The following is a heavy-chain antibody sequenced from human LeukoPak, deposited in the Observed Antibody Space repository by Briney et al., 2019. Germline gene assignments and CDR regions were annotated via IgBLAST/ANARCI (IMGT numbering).Heavy chain of an antibody. Sequence: PGGSLRLSCAASGFTFSSSWMNWVRQAPGRGLEWVATINHDGSEKYYVDSLKGRFTISRDNAKNSLYLQMNSLRVEDTAVYYCARGPTSDNFYWGQGTLVTVCS. CDR3: ARGPTSDNFY. D-gene: IGHD1-1*01. V-gene: IGHV3-7*04. CDR2: INHDGSEK. J-gene: IGHJ4*02. CDR1: GFTFSSSW.